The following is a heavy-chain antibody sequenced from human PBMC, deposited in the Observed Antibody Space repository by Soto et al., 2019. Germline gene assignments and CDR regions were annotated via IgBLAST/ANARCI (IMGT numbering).Heavy chain of an antibody. V-gene: IGHV1-46*01. Sequence: GASVKVSCKASGYTFTSYHIHWVRQAPGQGLEWMGVINPSTGSTTYAQRFQGRVTMTRDTSTTTVYMDLSSLRSEDTAVYYCARVRGSLDYWGQGTLVTVSS. CDR2: INPSTGST. CDR1: GYTFTSYH. J-gene: IGHJ4*02. D-gene: IGHD1-26*01. CDR3: ARVRGSLDY.